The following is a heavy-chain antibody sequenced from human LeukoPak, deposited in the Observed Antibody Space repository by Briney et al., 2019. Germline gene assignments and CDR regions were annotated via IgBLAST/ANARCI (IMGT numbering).Heavy chain of an antibody. D-gene: IGHD5-18*01. CDR1: DFSFNRYL. CDR2: ISYDGSNK. J-gene: IGHJ4*02. Sequence: TGGSLRLSCVVSDFSFNRYLMHWVRQAPGKGLEWVAVISYDGSNKYYADSVKGRFTISRDNSKNTLYLQMNSLRAEDTVVYYCAKDQYSYGPFDYWGQGTLVTVSS. V-gene: IGHV3-30-3*01. CDR3: AKDQYSYGPFDY.